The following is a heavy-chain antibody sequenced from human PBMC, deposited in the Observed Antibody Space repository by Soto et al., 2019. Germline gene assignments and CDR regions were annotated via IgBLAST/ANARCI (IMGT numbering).Heavy chain of an antibody. CDR2: IKQDGSEK. V-gene: IGHV3-7*05. J-gene: IGHJ4*02. Sequence: GGSLRLSCAASGFTFSSYWMSWVRQAPGKGLEWVANIKQDGSEKYYVDSVKGRFTISRDNAKNSLYLQMNSLRAADTAVYFCASSYGPPGQFDFWGLGTLVTVSS. D-gene: IGHD5-18*01. CDR1: GFTFSSYW. CDR3: ASSYGPPGQFDF.